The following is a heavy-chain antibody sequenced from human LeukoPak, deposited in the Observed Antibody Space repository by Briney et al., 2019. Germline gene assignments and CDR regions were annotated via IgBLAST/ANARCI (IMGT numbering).Heavy chain of an antibody. CDR1: GGSFSGYY. V-gene: IGHV4-34*01. J-gene: IGHJ4*02. CDR3: ARGGGYSYGYIEYYFDY. D-gene: IGHD5-18*01. Sequence: SETLSLTCAVYGGSFSGYYWSWIRQPPGKGLEWIGEINHSGSTNYNPSLKSRVTISVDTSKNQFSLKLSSVAAADTAVYYCARGGGYSYGYIEYYFDYWGQGTLVTVSS. CDR2: INHSGST.